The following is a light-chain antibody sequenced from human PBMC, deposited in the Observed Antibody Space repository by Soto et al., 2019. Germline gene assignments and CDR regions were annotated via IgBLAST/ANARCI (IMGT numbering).Light chain of an antibody. CDR1: QSISSK. CDR2: KAS. CDR3: QQYSSYPFT. J-gene: IGKJ4*01. Sequence: DIQMTQSPPTLPATVGDRVTITCRASQSISSKLAWYQQKTGKAPKVLINKASSLQSGVPSRFSGSGSGTEFTLTISSLQPDDFATYYCQQYSSYPFTFGGGTKVEIK. V-gene: IGKV1-5*03.